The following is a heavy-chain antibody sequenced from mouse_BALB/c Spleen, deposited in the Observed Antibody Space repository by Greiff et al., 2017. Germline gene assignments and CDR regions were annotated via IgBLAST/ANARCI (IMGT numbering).Heavy chain of an antibody. CDR3: ARAYYGNSFAY. J-gene: IGHJ3*01. Sequence: VQLKQSGGGLVQPGGSRKLSCAASGFTFSSFGMHWVRQAPEKGLEWVAYISSGSSTIYYADTVKGRFTISRDNPKNTLFLQMTSLRSEDTAMYYCARAYYGNSFAYWGQGTLVTVSA. V-gene: IGHV5-17*02. CDR1: GFTFSSFG. CDR2: ISSGSSTI. D-gene: IGHD2-1*01.